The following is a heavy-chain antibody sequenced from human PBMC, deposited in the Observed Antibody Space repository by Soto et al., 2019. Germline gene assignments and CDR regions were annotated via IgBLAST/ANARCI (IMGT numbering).Heavy chain of an antibody. Sequence: QKQLVQSGPEVKKPGTSVKVSCKASGFTFSSSAIQWVRQARGQPLEWIGWIVVRSGKTDYTHNLQTRVTISRDTSTPTAYMEPSGPRSEDTAVYYCAATYDSGSYDFGGHPWWGQGTLVTVSS. J-gene: IGHJ4*02. V-gene: IGHV1-58*02. CDR2: IVVRSGKT. CDR1: GFTFSSSA. D-gene: IGHD3-10*01. CDR3: AATYDSGSYDFGGHPW.